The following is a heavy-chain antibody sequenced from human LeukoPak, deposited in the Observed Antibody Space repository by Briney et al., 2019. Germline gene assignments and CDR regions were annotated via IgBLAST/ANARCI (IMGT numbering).Heavy chain of an antibody. CDR3: ARETDNGSGSYYCLFDY. CDR1: GFTFSSYW. D-gene: IGHD3-10*01. V-gene: IGHV3-7*05. CDR2: IKKDGSEK. Sequence: QPGGSLRLSCAASGFTFSSYWMSWVRQTPGKGLEWVANIKKDGSEKYYVDSVKGRFTISRDNAKNSLYLQMNSLRAEDTAVYYCARETDNGSGSYYCLFDYWGQGTLVTVSS. J-gene: IGHJ4*02.